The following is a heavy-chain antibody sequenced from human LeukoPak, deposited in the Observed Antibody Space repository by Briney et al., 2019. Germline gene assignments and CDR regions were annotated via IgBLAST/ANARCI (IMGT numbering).Heavy chain of an antibody. Sequence: SQTLSLTCTVSGDSMSSGSFYYWSWIRQSAGKGLEWIGRIYRSGGTDYNPSLKSRVAISVDPSKNHFSLSLSSVTAADTAVYYCARHSMMASYNWFDPWGQGTQVTVSS. CDR2: IYRSGGT. J-gene: IGHJ5*02. V-gene: IGHV4-61*02. D-gene: IGHD3-22*01. CDR3: ARHSMMASYNWFDP. CDR1: GDSMSSGSFY.